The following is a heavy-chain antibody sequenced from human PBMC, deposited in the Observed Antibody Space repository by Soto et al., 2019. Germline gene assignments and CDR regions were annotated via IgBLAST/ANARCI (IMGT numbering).Heavy chain of an antibody. CDR3: ARAITCGGVIVTNLNYFDY. Sequence: SETLSLSCTVSGGSISSGGYYWSWIRQHPGKGLEWIGYIYYSGSTYYNPSLKSRVTISVDTSKNQFSLKLSSVTAADTAVYYCARAITCGGVIVTNLNYFDYWGQGTLVTVSS. J-gene: IGHJ4*02. V-gene: IGHV4-31*03. CDR2: IYYSGST. D-gene: IGHD3-16*02. CDR1: GGSISSGGYY.